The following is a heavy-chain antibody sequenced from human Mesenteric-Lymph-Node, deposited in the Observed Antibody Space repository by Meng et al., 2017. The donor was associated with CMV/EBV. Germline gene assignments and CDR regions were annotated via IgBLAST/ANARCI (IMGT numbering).Heavy chain of an antibody. J-gene: IGHJ6*02. CDR1: GGSISSYY. V-gene: IGHV4-59*01. D-gene: IGHD1-26*01. CDR3: ARDREGVGVTFYYYGLDV. CDR2: IYYSGST. Sequence: GSLRLSCTISGGSISSYYWSWIRQPPGKGLEWIGYIYYSGSTNYNPSLKSRVTVSLDTSKMQFSLKLSSVTAADTAVYYCARDREGVGVTFYYYGLDVWGQGTTVTVSS.